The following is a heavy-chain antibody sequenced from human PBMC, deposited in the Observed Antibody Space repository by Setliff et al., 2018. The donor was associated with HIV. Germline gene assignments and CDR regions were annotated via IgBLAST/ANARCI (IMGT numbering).Heavy chain of an antibody. V-gene: IGHV3-30*04. CDR3: ANLRFLEWLSAYYYYMDV. J-gene: IGHJ6*03. CDR1: GFTFSSYA. Sequence: GGSLRLSCAASGFTFSSYAMHWVRQAPGKGLEWVAVISYDGSNKYYADSVKGRFTISRDNSKNTLYLQMNSLRAEDTAVYYCANLRFLEWLSAYYYYMDVWGKGTTVTVSS. D-gene: IGHD3-3*01. CDR2: ISYDGSNK.